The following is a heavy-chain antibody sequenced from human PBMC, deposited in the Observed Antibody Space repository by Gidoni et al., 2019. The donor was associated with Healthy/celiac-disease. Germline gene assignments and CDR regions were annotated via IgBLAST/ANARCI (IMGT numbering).Heavy chain of an antibody. CDR3: AKNSYGYQYYFDY. Sequence: EVQLLESGGGLVQPGGSLRLSCAASGFTFSSHAMSWVRQVTGKGLEWVSAISGSGGSTYYADSVKGRFTISRDNSKNTLYLQMNSLRAEDTAVYYCAKNSYGYQYYFDYWGQGTLVTVSS. V-gene: IGHV3-23*01. CDR2: ISGSGGST. J-gene: IGHJ4*02. CDR1: GFTFSSHA. D-gene: IGHD5-18*01.